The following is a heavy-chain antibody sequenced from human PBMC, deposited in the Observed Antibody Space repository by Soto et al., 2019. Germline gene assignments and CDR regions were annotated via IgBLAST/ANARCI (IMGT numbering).Heavy chain of an antibody. CDR2: INHSGST. V-gene: IGHV4-34*01. J-gene: IGHJ3*02. CDR3: ARGLRYYDSSATDAFDI. D-gene: IGHD3-22*01. CDR1: GGSFSGYY. Sequence: SETLSLTCAVYGGSFSGYYWSWIRQPPGKGLEWIGEINHSGSTNYNPSLKSRVTISVDTSKNQFSLKLSSVTAAVTAVYYCARGLRYYDSSATDAFDIWGQGTMVTVSS.